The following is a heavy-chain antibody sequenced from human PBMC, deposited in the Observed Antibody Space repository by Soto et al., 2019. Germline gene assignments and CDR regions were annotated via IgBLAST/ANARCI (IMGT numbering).Heavy chain of an antibody. D-gene: IGHD2-21*01. J-gene: IGHJ4*02. CDR1: GVTFSNYA. Sequence: GGSLRLSCAGSGVTFSNYAMSWVRQAPGMGLEWVSVVSDDGGTTYYADSVKGRFTISRDNSKNTVDLQMNSLRAEDTALYFCAKADTGHCSPFDYCGQGSLVTGSS. CDR3: AKADTGHCSPFDY. V-gene: IGHV3-23*01. CDR2: VSDDGGTT.